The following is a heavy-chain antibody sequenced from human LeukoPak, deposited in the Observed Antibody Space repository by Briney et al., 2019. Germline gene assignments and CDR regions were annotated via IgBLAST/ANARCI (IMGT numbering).Heavy chain of an antibody. CDR1: GGSFSGYY. J-gene: IGHJ3*02. CDR2: INHSGST. D-gene: IGHD5-18*01. Sequence: PSETLSLTCAVYGGSFSGYYWSWIRQPPGKGLEWIGEINHSGSTNYNPSLKSRVTISVDTSKNQFSLKLSSVTAADTAVYYCAKEVQIQPWFAFDIWGQGTMVTVSS. CDR3: AKEVQIQPWFAFDI. V-gene: IGHV4-34*01.